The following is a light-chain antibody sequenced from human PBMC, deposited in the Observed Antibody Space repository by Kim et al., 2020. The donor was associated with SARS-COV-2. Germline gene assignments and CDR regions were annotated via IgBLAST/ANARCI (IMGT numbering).Light chain of an antibody. J-gene: IGLJ2*01. V-gene: IGLV1-40*01. CDR2: RNN. CDR3: QSYDSSLSGYVV. Sequence: QSVLTQPPSMSGAPGQTVTISCTGSSSNIGAGYDVHWYQRLPGTAPKLLIYRNNNRPSGVPDRFSGSKSDTSASLAITGLQAEDEADYYCQSYDSSLSGYVVFGGGTQLTVL. CDR1: SSNIGAGYD.